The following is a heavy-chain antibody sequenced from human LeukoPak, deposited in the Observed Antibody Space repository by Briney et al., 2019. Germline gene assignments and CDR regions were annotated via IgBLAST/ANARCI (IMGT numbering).Heavy chain of an antibody. J-gene: IGHJ4*02. CDR2: IYTSGST. CDR1: GGSISRYY. D-gene: IGHD6-6*01. CDR3: ASSGYSSSSPVDY. Sequence: SETLSLTCTVSGGSISRYYWSWIRQPAGKGLEWIGRIYTSGSTNYNPSLKSRVTMSVDTSKNQFSLKLSSVTAADTAVYYCASSGYSSSSPVDYWGQGTLVTVSS. V-gene: IGHV4-4*07.